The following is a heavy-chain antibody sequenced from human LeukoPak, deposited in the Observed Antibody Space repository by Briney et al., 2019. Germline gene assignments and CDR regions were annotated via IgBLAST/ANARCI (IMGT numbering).Heavy chain of an antibody. CDR1: GGSISSHY. V-gene: IGHV4-59*11. D-gene: IGHD5-24*01. CDR2: IYYSGST. J-gene: IGHJ4*02. Sequence: SETLSLTCTVSGGSISSHYWSWIRQPPGKGLEWIGYIYYSGSTNYNPSLKSRVTISVDTSKNQFSLKLSSVTAADTAVYYCARRDGYNSLDYWGQGTLVTLSS. CDR3: ARRDGYNSLDY.